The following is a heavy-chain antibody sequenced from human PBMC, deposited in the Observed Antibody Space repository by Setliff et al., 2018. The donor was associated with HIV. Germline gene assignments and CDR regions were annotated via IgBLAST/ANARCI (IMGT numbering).Heavy chain of an antibody. CDR3: AKDSRAWQQWSYGDYYYYMDV. J-gene: IGHJ6*03. V-gene: IGHV4-39*02. Sequence: PSETLSLTCTVSSGSVSRSDYYWGWIRQTPGKGLEWIGSICWSGLTFYNPSLKSRVTISVDNSKHTLNLQMNSLRAEDTAVYYCAKDSRAWQQWSYGDYYYYMDVWGKGTTVTVSS. D-gene: IGHD6-13*01. CDR1: SGSVSRSDYY. CDR2: ICWSGLT.